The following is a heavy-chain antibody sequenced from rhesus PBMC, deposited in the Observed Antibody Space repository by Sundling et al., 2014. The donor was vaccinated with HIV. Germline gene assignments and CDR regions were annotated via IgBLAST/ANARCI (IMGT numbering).Heavy chain of an antibody. CDR3: GKELMLGRAEYFDF. CDR2: INSGGTNT. CDR1: GFTISAYY. D-gene: IGHD1-1*01. V-gene: IGHV3-8*01. Sequence: EVQLVESGGGLVQPGGSLRLSCSGSGFTISAYYMYWVRQAPGKGLEWVSGINSGGTNTWYIDSVKGRFTISKENAKNTLYLQMDSLRAEDTAVYYCGKELMLGRAEYFDFWGQGALVTVSS. J-gene: IGHJ1*01.